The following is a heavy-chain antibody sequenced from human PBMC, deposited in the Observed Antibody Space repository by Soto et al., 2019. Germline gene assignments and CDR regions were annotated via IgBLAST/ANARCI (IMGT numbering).Heavy chain of an antibody. Sequence: ASVKVSCKASGYTFTGYYMHWVRQAPGQVLEWMGWINPNSGGTNYAQKFQGRVTMPRDTSISTSYMELSRLRSDDTAVYYCARVGSVIAAAGLEYWGQGTMVTVSS. CDR3: ARVGSVIAAAGLEY. CDR1: GYTFTGYY. V-gene: IGHV1-2*02. J-gene: IGHJ4*02. CDR2: INPNSGGT. D-gene: IGHD6-13*01.